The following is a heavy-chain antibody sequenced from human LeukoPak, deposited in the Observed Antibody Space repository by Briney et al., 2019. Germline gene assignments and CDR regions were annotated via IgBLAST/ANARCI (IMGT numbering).Heavy chain of an antibody. V-gene: IGHV3-48*03. D-gene: IGHD6-19*01. CDR3: ARRPYNSGWYDY. J-gene: IGHJ4*02. Sequence: GGSLRLSCAAFGFAFSTYEVNWVRQAPGKGPEWVAYINSDGSTIHYADSVKGRLTISRDNARNFLVLQMSSLRVEDTAIYYCARRPYNSGWYDYWGQGTLVSVSS. CDR2: INSDGSTI. CDR1: GFAFSTYE.